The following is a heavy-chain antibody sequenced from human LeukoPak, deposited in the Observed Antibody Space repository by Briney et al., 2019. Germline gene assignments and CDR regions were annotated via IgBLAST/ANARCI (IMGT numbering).Heavy chain of an antibody. CDR2: ISDSGGGT. D-gene: IGHD3-22*01. Sequence: GGSLRLSCAVSGITLSNYGMSWVRQAPGKGLEWVAGISDSGGGTNYADSVKGRFTISRDNPKNTLYLQMNSLRAEDTAVYFCAKRGVVIRVILVGFHKEAYYFDSWGQGAPVTVAS. CDR1: GITLSNYG. J-gene: IGHJ4*02. CDR3: AKRGVVIRVILVGFHKEAYYFDS. V-gene: IGHV3-23*01.